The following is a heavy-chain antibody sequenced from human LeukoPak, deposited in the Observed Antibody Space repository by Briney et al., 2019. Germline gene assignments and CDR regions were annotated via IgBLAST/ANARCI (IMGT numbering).Heavy chain of an antibody. D-gene: IGHD3-10*01. V-gene: IGHV3-48*01. CDR3: ARDHYPHDAFDI. Sequence: GGPLRLSCAASGFTFSSYSMNWVRQAPGKGLEWVSYISSIGSTFYYADSVKGRFTISRDNATNSLYLQMNSLGAEDTAVYYCARDHYPHDAFDIWGQGTLVTVSS. CDR2: ISSIGSTF. J-gene: IGHJ3*02. CDR1: GFTFSSYS.